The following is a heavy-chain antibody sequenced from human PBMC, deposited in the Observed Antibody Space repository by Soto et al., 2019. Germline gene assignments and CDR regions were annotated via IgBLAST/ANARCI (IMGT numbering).Heavy chain of an antibody. CDR1: GYTFTTYA. CDR3: ARSQGAAELDY. V-gene: IGHV1-3*04. D-gene: IGHD2-15*01. CDR2: LNTGKGNT. J-gene: IGHJ4*02. Sequence: QVQLVQSGAEEKKPGASVKVSCKASGYTFTTYAMHWVRQAPGQRLEWMGWLNTGKGNTKYSQKFQGRVTITSDTSASTDYMELSNMRSEDTAVYYCARSQGAAELDYWGQGTLVTVSS.